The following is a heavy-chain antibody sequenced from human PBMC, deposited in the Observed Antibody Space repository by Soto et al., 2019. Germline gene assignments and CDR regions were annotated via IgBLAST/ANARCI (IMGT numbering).Heavy chain of an antibody. CDR3: ATGEKYYGSGSSNY. J-gene: IGHJ4*02. CDR1: GYTLTSYY. Sequence: GASVKVSCKASGYTLTSYYMHWVRQAPGKGLEWMGGFDPEDGETIYAQKFQGRVTMTEDTSTDTAYMELSSLRSEDTAVYYCATGEKYYGSGSSNYWGQGTLVTVSS. D-gene: IGHD3-10*01. CDR2: FDPEDGET. V-gene: IGHV1-24*01.